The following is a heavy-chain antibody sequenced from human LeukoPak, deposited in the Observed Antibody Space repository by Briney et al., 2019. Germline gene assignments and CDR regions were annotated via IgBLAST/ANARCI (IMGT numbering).Heavy chain of an antibody. V-gene: IGHV3-33*05. J-gene: IGHJ4*02. CDR3: ARVLDRGGYSLSVLRY. CDR2: ISYDGSNK. CDR1: GFTFSLYG. Sequence: GGSLRLSCAASGFTFSLYGMHWVRQAPGKGLEWVAVISYDGSNKYYADSVKGRFSISRYNSKNTLYLQMNSLRAEDTAVYYCARVLDRGGYSLSVLRYWGQGTLVTVSS. D-gene: IGHD3-22*01.